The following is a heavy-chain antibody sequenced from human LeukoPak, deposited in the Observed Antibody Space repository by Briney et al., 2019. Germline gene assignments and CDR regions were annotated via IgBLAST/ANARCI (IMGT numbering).Heavy chain of an antibody. V-gene: IGHV3-33*01. CDR3: ARWSDAKRFDY. J-gene: IGHJ4*02. CDR2: VWYDGSNK. Sequence: GGSLRLSCAASGFTFNNHGMHWVRQAPGKGLEWVAVVWYDGSNKYYADSVKGRFTISRDNSKNTLYLQMNSLRAEGTAVYYCARWSDAKRFDYWGQGTLVTVSS. CDR1: GFTFNNHG. D-gene: IGHD3-3*01.